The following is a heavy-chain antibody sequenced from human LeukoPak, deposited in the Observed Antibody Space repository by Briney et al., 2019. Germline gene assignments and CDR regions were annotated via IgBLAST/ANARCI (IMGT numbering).Heavy chain of an antibody. V-gene: IGHV3-74*01. CDR3: VRSLRSADF. CDR2: ISTDGSQT. CDR1: GFTFSNYW. Sequence: PGGSLRLSCEASGFTFSNYWMHWVRQPPGKGLMWVSQISTDGSQTFYADSVKGRFTISRVNAQNTLFLQMDSLRPEDTAVYYCVRSLRSADFWGQGTLVTVSS. J-gene: IGHJ4*02.